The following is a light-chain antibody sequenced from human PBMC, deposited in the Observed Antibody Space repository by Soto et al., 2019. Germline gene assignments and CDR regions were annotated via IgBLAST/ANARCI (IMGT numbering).Light chain of an antibody. CDR3: QQYFGTPLT. CDR1: QSVLYSSNNKNY. Sequence: DIVMTQSPDSLAVSLGERATINCKSSQSVLYSSNNKNYLAWYQQKSRQPPKLLIYWASTREAGVPDRFSGSGSGTDFTLTSSSLQAEDVAVYYCQQYFGTPLTFGGGTKVEIK. CDR2: WAS. J-gene: IGKJ4*01. V-gene: IGKV4-1*01.